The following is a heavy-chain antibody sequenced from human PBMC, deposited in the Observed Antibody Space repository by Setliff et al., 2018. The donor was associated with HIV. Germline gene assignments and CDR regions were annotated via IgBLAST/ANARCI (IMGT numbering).Heavy chain of an antibody. CDR2: IYYSGST. V-gene: IGHV4-39*07. Sequence: SETLSLTCSVSGGSISVNNYYWGWIRQPPGKGLEWIGSIYYSGSTYYNPSLKSRVTISVDTSKNQFSLKLSSVTAADSAVYYCARIVATITCYDYWGQGTLVTVSS. J-gene: IGHJ4*02. CDR3: ARIVATITCYDY. CDR1: GGSISVNNYY. D-gene: IGHD5-12*01.